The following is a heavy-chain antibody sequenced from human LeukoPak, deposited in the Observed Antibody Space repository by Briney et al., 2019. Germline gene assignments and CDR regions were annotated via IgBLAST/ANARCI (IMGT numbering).Heavy chain of an antibody. Sequence: ASVKVSCKASGYTFTGYYMHWVRQAPGQGLEWMGWISGYNGNTNYAQNLQGRVTMTIDTSTSTAYMELRSLRSDDTAVYYCARDPAFRGAQMEYWGQGTLVTASS. D-gene: IGHD3-10*01. J-gene: IGHJ4*02. V-gene: IGHV1-18*04. CDR3: ARDPAFRGAQMEY. CDR2: ISGYNGNT. CDR1: GYTFTGYY.